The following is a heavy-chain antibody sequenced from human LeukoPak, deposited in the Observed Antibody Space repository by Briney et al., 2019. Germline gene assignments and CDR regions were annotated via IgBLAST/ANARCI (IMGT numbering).Heavy chain of an antibody. CDR3: AIMHGYYDGSGYWVQ. D-gene: IGHD3-22*01. J-gene: IGHJ1*01. V-gene: IGHV3-23*01. Sequence: GGSLRLSCAASGFTFGSYGMSWVRQAPGKGLEWVSFITPNADRTSYADSVEGRFTISRGNPRNTLYMQMNSLRDEDTALCYCAIMHGYYDGSGYWVQWGQGTLVTVSS. CDR1: GFTFGSYG. CDR2: ITPNADRT.